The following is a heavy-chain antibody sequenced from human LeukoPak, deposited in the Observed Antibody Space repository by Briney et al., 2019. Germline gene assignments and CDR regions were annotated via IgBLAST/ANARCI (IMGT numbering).Heavy chain of an antibody. J-gene: IGHJ6*03. CDR2: IIPIFGTA. CDR3: ARAVGGATLEYYYYYMDV. CDR1: GGTFSSYA. Sequence: ASVKASCKASGGTFSSYAISWVRQAPGQGLEWMGGIIPIFGTANYAQKFQGRVTITADESTSTAYMELSSLRSEDTAVYYCARAVGGATLEYYYYYMDVWGKGTTVTVSS. D-gene: IGHD1-26*01. V-gene: IGHV1-69*13.